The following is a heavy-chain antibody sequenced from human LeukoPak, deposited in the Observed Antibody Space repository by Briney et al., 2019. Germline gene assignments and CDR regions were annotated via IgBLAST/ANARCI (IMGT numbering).Heavy chain of an antibody. CDR1: GFTFSSFE. J-gene: IGHJ4*02. V-gene: IGHV3-48*03. D-gene: IGHD3-3*01. CDR3: ARVLSGKDY. CDR2: ISSSGSTI. Sequence: PGGSLRLSCAASGFTFSSFEMNWVRQAPGKGLEWVSYISSSGSTIYYADSVKDRFTISRDNAKNSLYLQMNSLRAEDTAVYYCARVLSGKDYWGQGTLVTVSS.